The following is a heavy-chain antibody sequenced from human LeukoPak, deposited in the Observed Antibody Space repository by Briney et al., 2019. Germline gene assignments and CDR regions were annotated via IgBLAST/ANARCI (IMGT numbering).Heavy chain of an antibody. D-gene: IGHD3-9*01. Sequence: GGSLRLSCAASGFTFSSYAMHWVRQAPGKGLEWVAVISYDGSNKYYADSVKGRFTISRDNSKNTLYLQMNSLRAEDTAVYYCAKGGRYILTGYYKGYFDYWGQGTLVTVSS. J-gene: IGHJ4*02. CDR2: ISYDGSNK. CDR3: AKGGRYILTGYYKGYFDY. V-gene: IGHV3-30*04. CDR1: GFTFSSYA.